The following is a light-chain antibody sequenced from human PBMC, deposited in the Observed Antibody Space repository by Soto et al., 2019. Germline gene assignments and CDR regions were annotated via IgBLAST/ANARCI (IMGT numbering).Light chain of an antibody. CDR1: SSDVGGYNY. V-gene: IGLV2-11*01. CDR3: SSYAGSSNV. J-gene: IGLJ1*01. CDR2: DVS. Sequence: QSVLTQPRSVSGSPGQSVTISCTGTSSDVGGYNYVSWYQEYPGRAPKLMIYDVSIRPSGVPDRFSGSKSGNTASLTISGLLAEDEADYYCSSYAGSSNVFGTGTKLTVL.